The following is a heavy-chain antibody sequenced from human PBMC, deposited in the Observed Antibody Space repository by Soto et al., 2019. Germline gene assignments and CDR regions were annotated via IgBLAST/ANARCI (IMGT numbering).Heavy chain of an antibody. CDR2: ISGSGGST. Sequence: GGSLRLSCAASGFTFSSYAMSWVRQAPGKGLEWVSAISGSGGSTYYAGSVKGRFTISRDNSKNTLYLQMNSLRAEDTAVYYCAKDVEMGTANFDYWGQGTLLTVSS. D-gene: IGHD5-18*01. CDR3: AKDVEMGTANFDY. V-gene: IGHV3-23*01. J-gene: IGHJ4*02. CDR1: GFTFSSYA.